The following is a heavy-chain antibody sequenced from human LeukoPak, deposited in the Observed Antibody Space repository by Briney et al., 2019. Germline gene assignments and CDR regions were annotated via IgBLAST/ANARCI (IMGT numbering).Heavy chain of an antibody. V-gene: IGHV3-30*18. Sequence: GRSLRLSCAASGFTFSSYGMHWVRQAPGKGLEWVAVISYDGSNKYYADSVKGRFTISRDNSKNTLYLQMNSLRAEDTAVYYCAKDFPSSPDAFDIWGQGTMVTASS. J-gene: IGHJ3*02. CDR3: AKDFPSSPDAFDI. CDR1: GFTFSSYG. CDR2: ISYDGSNK.